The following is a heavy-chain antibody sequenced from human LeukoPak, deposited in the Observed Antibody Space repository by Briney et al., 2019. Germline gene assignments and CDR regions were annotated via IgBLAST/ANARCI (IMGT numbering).Heavy chain of an antibody. CDR1: GFTFSSYA. Sequence: PGGSLRLSCAASGFTFSSYAMHWVRQAPGKGLEWVAVISYDGSNKYYADSVKGRFTISRDNSKNTLYLQMNSLRAEDTAVYYCAKDAAFYYYYYYMDVWGKGTTVTVSS. J-gene: IGHJ6*03. D-gene: IGHD3-3*02. CDR2: ISYDGSNK. V-gene: IGHV3-30*04. CDR3: AKDAAFYYYYYYMDV.